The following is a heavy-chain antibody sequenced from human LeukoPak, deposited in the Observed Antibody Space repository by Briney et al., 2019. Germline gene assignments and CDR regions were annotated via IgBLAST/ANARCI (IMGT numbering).Heavy chain of an antibody. Sequence: GASVKVSCKASGYTFTSYGISWVRQAPGQGLEWMGWISAYNGNTNYAQKLQGRVTMTTDTSTSTAYMELRSLRSYDTAVYYCARGMSIQLWSHFDYWGQGTLVTVSS. D-gene: IGHD5-18*01. J-gene: IGHJ4*02. V-gene: IGHV1-18*01. CDR1: GYTFTSYG. CDR3: ARGMSIQLWSHFDY. CDR2: ISAYNGNT.